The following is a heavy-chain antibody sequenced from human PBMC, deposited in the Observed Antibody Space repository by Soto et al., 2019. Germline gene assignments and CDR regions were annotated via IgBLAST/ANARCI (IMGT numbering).Heavy chain of an antibody. V-gene: IGHV4-39*01. J-gene: IGHJ5*02. Sequence: SLTLSLTCTVSGGSILDSTYYWAWIRQSPGKGLEWIGTIFYSGGTFYTPSLKSRDTMSVDTSNNQFSLKLSSVTAADTAVYYCARQASGYYYGWFDPWGQGTLVTVSS. CDR3: ARQASGYYYGWFDP. CDR1: GGSILDSTYY. CDR2: IFYSGGT. D-gene: IGHD3-22*01.